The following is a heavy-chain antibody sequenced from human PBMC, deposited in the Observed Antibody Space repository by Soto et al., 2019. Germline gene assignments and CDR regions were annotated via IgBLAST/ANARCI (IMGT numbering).Heavy chain of an antibody. Sequence: ASETLSLTCAISGDSVSSNSPAWNWIRQSPSRGLEWLGRTYYRSKWYNDYAVVVKSRLTITPDTSKNQFSLQLNSVTPEDTAVYYCARAIGPMLFDVWGQGTMVTVSS. J-gene: IGHJ3*01. CDR3: ARAIGPMLFDV. CDR1: GDSVSSNSPA. CDR2: TYYRSKWYN. D-gene: IGHD2-8*01. V-gene: IGHV6-1*01.